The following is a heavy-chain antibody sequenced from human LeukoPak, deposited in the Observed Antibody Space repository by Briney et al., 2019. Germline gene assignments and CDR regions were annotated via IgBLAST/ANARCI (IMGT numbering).Heavy chain of an antibody. V-gene: IGHV4-39*01. D-gene: IGHD6-6*01. CDR3: ARHGGWSSSAGKGLDY. Sequence: SETLSLTCTVSGGSISSSSYYWGWIRQPPGKGLEWIGSIYYSGSTYYNPSLKSRVTISVDTSKNQFSLKLSSVTAADTAVYYCARHGGWSSSAGKGLDYWGQGTLVTVSS. CDR2: IYYSGST. CDR1: GGSISSSSYY. J-gene: IGHJ4*02.